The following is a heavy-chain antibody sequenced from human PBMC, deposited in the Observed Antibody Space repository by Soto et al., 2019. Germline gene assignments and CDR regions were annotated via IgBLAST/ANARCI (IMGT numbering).Heavy chain of an antibody. V-gene: IGHV3-30*18. D-gene: IGHD1-1*01. Sequence: PGGSLRLSCAASGFTFSSYGMHWVRQAPGKGLEWVAVISYDGSNKYYADSVKGRFTISRDNSKNTLYLQMNSLRAEDTAVYYCAKAGRRELEQPDYYYYGMDVWGQGTTVTVSS. CDR2: ISYDGSNK. CDR3: AKAGRRELEQPDYYYYGMDV. J-gene: IGHJ6*02. CDR1: GFTFSSYG.